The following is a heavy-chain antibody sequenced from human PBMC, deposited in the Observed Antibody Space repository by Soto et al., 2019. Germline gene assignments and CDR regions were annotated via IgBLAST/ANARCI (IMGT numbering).Heavy chain of an antibody. D-gene: IGHD3-22*01. CDR1: GYTFTSYG. V-gene: IGHV1-18*01. CDR3: ARVFPTMIVVVITYYYYGMDV. J-gene: IGHJ6*02. Sequence: ASVKVSCKASGYTFTSYGISWVRQAPGQGLEWMGWISAYNGNTNYAQELQGRVTMTTDTSTSTAYMELRSLRSDDTAVYYCARVFPTMIVVVITYYYYGMDVWGQGTTVTVSS. CDR2: ISAYNGNT.